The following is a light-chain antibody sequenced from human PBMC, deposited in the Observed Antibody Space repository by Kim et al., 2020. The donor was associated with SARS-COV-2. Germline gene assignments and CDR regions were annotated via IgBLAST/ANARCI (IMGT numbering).Light chain of an antibody. J-gene: IGKJ4*01. CDR2: GAS. CDR3: QQYGSSPLT. CDR1: QSVSSNY. V-gene: IGKV3-20*01. Sequence: ETVLTQSPGTLSLSPGERATLSCRASQSVSSNYLAWYQQKPGQAPRLLVYGASRRATGIPDRFSGSGSGTDFTLTISRLEPEDFAVYYCQQYGSSPLTFGGGTKVDIK.